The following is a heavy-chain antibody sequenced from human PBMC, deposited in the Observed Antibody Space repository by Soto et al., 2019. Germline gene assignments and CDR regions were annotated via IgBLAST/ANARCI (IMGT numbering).Heavy chain of an antibody. CDR3: ARDSNIVGATMMSLGAFDI. CDR1: GFTVSNNY. D-gene: IGHD1-26*01. V-gene: IGHV3-33*08. CDR2: IWYDGSNK. Sequence: GGSLRLSCAASGFTVSNNYMSWVRQAPGKGLKWVAVIWYDGSNKYYADSVKGRFTISRDNSKNTLYLQMNSLRAEDTAVYYCARDSNIVGATMMSLGAFDIWGQGTMVTVSS. J-gene: IGHJ3*02.